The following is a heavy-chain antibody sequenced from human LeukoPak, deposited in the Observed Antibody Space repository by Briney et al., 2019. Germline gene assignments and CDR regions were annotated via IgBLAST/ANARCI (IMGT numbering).Heavy chain of an antibody. V-gene: IGHV3-23*01. J-gene: IGHJ6*02. CDR2: ITGTDGRT. CDR1: GFSFSNYA. D-gene: IGHD1-1*01. Sequence: GGSLRLSCVASGFSFSNYAMNWVRQAPGKGLEWVAIITGTDGRTYYADSVKGRFTISRDNSKNTLSLQMNSLRAEETAVYYCAKEWRWGDTEVHYYGLNVWGQGTTVTVSS. CDR3: AKEWRWGDTEVHYYGLNV.